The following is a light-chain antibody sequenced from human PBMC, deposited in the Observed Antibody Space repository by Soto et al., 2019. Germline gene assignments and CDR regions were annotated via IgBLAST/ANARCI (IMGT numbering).Light chain of an antibody. CDR1: QNIRNY. J-gene: IGKJ2*01. CDR2: DTS. V-gene: IGKV1-39*01. CDR3: QQTYSMPHT. Sequence: DIQMTQSPSSLSVSIGDRVTITCRASQNIRNYLSWYQHSPGKAPKLLIYDTSSFQSGVPSRFSGSGSGTDFTLTIRSLQPEDFATYYCQQTYSMPHTFGQGTKLEIK.